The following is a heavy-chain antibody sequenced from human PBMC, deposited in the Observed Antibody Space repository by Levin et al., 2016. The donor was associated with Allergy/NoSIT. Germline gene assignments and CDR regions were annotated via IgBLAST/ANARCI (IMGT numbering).Heavy chain of an antibody. CDR1: GFTLSSYA. Sequence: GGSLRLSCAASGFTLSSYAMTWVRQAPGKGPDWVSAISGNGAHTFYGDSVQGRFTISRDNSKNTLYLQMKSLRVEDTAMYYCAQWRGCSGGSCYLEYFHYWGQGTLVTVSS. CDR3: AQWRGCSGGSCYLEYFHY. CDR2: ISGNGAHT. D-gene: IGHD2-15*01. J-gene: IGHJ1*01. V-gene: IGHV3-23*01.